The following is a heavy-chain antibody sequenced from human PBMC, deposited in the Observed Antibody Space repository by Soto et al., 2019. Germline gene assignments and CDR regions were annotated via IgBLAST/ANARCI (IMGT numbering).Heavy chain of an antibody. J-gene: IGHJ4*02. CDR1: GFTFSSYA. CDR2: ISGGVGST. V-gene: IGHV3-23*01. Sequence: EVQLLESGGGLVQPGGSLRLSCAASGFTFSSYAMSCVRQAPGKGLEWVSVISGGVGSTYYADSVKGRFTISRDNSKNTLYLQMNSLRVEDTAVYYCAKGVTSIAVPTAGYMYWGQGTLVTVSS. CDR3: AKGVTSIAVPTAGYMY. D-gene: IGHD6-19*01.